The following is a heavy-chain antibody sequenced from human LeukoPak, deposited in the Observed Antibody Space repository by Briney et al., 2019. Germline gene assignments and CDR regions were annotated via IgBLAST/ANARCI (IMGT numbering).Heavy chain of an antibody. CDR1: GGTFSNQA. V-gene: IGHV1-69*04. CDR2: ILPIIGIA. J-gene: IGHJ6*02. CDR3: ARHSVTTGYYYYGMDV. Sequence: AAVKVSCKASGGTFSNQAISWVRQAPGQGLEWMGRILPIIGIANYAQKFQGRVTMPADKSTGTAYMELSSLRSEDTAVYYCARHSVTTGYYYYGMDVWGQGTTVTVSS. D-gene: IGHD4-17*01.